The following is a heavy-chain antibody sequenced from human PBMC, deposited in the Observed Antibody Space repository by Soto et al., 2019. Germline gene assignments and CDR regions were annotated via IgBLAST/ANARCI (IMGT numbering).Heavy chain of an antibody. J-gene: IGHJ6*03. V-gene: IGHV3-48*01. D-gene: IGHD3-10*01. Sequence: GGSLRLSCAASGFTFSSYSMNWVRQAPGKGLEWVSYISSSSSIIYYADSVKGRFTISRDNAKNSLYLQMNSLRAEDTAVYYCARMVRGVINYYYMDVWGKGTTVTVSS. CDR2: ISSSSSII. CDR1: GFTFSSYS. CDR3: ARMVRGVINYYYMDV.